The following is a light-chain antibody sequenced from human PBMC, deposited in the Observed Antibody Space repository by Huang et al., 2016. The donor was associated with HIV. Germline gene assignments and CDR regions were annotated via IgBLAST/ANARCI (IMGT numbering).Light chain of an antibody. Sequence: IVLTQSPATLSWSLGERVTLSCRASQSITNHLAWYQQRPGQAPIILIYDASTRVAGVPARFSGSGSGTDFTLTISSLEPEDFALYYCQQHDSWLTFGGGTKVEV. V-gene: IGKV3-11*01. CDR1: QSITNH. CDR3: QQHDSWLT. CDR2: DAS. J-gene: IGKJ4*01.